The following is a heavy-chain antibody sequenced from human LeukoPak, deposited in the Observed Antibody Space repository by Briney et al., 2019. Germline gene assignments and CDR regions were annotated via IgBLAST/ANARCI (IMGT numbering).Heavy chain of an antibody. CDR3: ARVRGGDGYNEYYFDY. V-gene: IGHV4-31*03. J-gene: IGHJ4*02. CDR1: GGSISSGGYY. CDR2: IYYSGST. Sequence: PSETLSLTCTVSGGSISSGGYYWSWIRQHPGKGLEWIGYIYYSGSTYYNPSLKSRVTISVDTSKNQFSLKLSSVTAADTAVYYCARVRGGDGYNEYYFDYWGQGTLVTVSS. D-gene: IGHD5-24*01.